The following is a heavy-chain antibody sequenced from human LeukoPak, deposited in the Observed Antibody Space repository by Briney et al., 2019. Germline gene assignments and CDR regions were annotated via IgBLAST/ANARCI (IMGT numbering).Heavy chain of an antibody. CDR3: ARADAFDI. J-gene: IGHJ3*02. V-gene: IGHV3-30-3*01. CDR1: GFTFSSYA. CDR2: ISYDGSNK. Sequence: GGSLRLSCAASGFTFSSYAMHWVRQAPGKGLEWVAVISYDGSNKYYADSVKGRFTISRDNSKNTLYLQMNSLRAEDTAVYYCARADAFDIWGQGTMVTVTS.